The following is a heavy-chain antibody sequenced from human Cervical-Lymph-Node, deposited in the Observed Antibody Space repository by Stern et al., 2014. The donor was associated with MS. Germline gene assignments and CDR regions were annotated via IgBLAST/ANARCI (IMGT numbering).Heavy chain of an antibody. CDR1: GYTLTDLS. CDR2: FDPEYGKT. V-gene: IGHV1-24*01. Sequence: VQLVQSGAEVKKPGASVKVSCKASGYTLTDLSMHWVRQAPGQGLEWMGGFDPEYGKTTHAQKFQGRVTMTAAPSTDTAYIDMRSLRSEDTAVYYCAGMVRDDWYFDLWGRGTLVTVSS. CDR3: AGMVRDDWYFDL. J-gene: IGHJ2*01. D-gene: IGHD3-10*01.